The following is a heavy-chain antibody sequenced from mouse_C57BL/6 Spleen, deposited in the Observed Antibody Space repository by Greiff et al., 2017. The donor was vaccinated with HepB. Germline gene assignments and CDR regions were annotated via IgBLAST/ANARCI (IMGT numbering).Heavy chain of an antibody. D-gene: IGHD2-3*01. CDR3: ARWLLRGYAMDY. CDR2: IDPNSGGT. CDR1: GYTFTSYW. V-gene: IGHV1-72*01. Sequence: QVHVKQSGAELVKPGASVKLSCKASGYTFTSYWMHWVKQRPGRGLEWIGRIDPNSGGTKYNEKFKSKATLTVDKPSSTAYMQLSSLTSEDSAVYYCARWLLRGYAMDYWGQGTSVTVSS. J-gene: IGHJ4*01.